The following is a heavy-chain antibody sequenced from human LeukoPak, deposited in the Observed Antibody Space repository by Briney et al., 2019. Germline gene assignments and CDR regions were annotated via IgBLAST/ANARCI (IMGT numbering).Heavy chain of an antibody. CDR1: GGPISSYY. CDR2: IYYSGST. D-gene: IGHD3-10*02. Sequence: SQTLSLTCTVSGGPISSYYWSWVRQPPGKGLEWIAFIYYSGSTDYNPSLMSRVTVSVDTSKNQVSLNLSSVTAADTAVYYCAGQKWSGPFDCWGQGTLVTVSS. J-gene: IGHJ4*02. CDR3: AGQKWSGPFDC. V-gene: IGHV4-59*08.